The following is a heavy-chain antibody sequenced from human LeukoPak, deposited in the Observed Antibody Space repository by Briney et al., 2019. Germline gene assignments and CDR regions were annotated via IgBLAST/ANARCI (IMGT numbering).Heavy chain of an antibody. Sequence: ASVKVSCKASGYTFTSYDINWVRQATGQGLEWMGWMNPNSGNTGYAQKFQGRVTITRNTSISTAYMELSSLRSDDTDLYYCARIGISARGTNFHHWGQGTLVTVSS. CDR2: MNPNSGNT. D-gene: IGHD6-13*01. CDR1: GYTFTSYD. V-gene: IGHV1-8*03. J-gene: IGHJ1*01. CDR3: ARIGISARGTNFHH.